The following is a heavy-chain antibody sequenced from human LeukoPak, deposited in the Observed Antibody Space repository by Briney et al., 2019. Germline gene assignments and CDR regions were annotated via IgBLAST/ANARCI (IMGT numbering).Heavy chain of an antibody. D-gene: IGHD3-10*01. J-gene: IGHJ4*02. V-gene: IGHV4-34*01. CDR2: INHSGST. CDR1: GGSISSYY. Sequence: SETLSLTCTVSGGSISSYYWSWIRQPPGKGLECIGEINHSGSTNYNPSLKSRVTISVDTSKNQFSLKLSSVTAADTAVYYCARGHTAVYYYGSGVFFDYWGQGTLVTVSS. CDR3: ARGHTAVYYYGSGVFFDY.